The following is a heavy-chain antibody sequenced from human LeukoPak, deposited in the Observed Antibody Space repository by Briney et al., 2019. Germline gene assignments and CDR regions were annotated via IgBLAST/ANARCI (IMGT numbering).Heavy chain of an antibody. Sequence: GGSLRLSCAASGFSVNSDYMGWVRQAPGKGLEWVSVFYSGGTTYYADSVKGRFTISRDSSRNTLYLQMNSLRAEDTALYYCAKDGDTVSGTYYFDMDVWGKGTTVTISS. CDR1: GFSVNSDY. CDR2: FYSGGTT. CDR3: AKDGDTVSGTYYFDMDV. J-gene: IGHJ6*03. V-gene: IGHV3-66*02. D-gene: IGHD1-26*01.